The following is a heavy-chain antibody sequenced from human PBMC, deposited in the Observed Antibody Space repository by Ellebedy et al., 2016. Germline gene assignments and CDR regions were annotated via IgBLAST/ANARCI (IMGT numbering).Heavy chain of an antibody. CDR3: ARAQDGGGNVAFDI. D-gene: IGHD4-23*01. CDR1: GFTFSSYS. J-gene: IGHJ3*02. Sequence: GGSLRLSCAASGFTFSSYSMNWVRQAPGEGLEWVSYISSSSSTIYYADSVKGRFTISRDNAKNSLYLQMNSLRAEDTAVYYCARAQDGGGNVAFDIWGQGTMVTVSS. V-gene: IGHV3-48*01. CDR2: ISSSSSTI.